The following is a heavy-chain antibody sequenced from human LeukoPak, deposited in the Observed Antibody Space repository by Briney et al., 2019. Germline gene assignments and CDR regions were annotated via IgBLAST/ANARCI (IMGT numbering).Heavy chain of an antibody. CDR2: INPNSGGT. Sequence: GASVKVSCKASGYTFTGYYMHWVRQAPGQGLEWMGWINPNSGGTNYAQKFQGRVTITADKSTSTAYMELSSLRSEDTAVYYCARGEQWLGYFDYWGQGTLVTVSS. J-gene: IGHJ4*02. CDR1: GYTFTGYY. D-gene: IGHD6-19*01. V-gene: IGHV1-2*02. CDR3: ARGEQWLGYFDY.